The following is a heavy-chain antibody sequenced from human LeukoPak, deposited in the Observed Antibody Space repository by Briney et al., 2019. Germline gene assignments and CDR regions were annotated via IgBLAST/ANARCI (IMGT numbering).Heavy chain of an antibody. CDR3: ARGGLQWAAADPLRYYYYYMDV. CDR2: TYYRSKWYN. V-gene: IGHV6-1*01. J-gene: IGHJ6*03. D-gene: IGHD6-13*01. Sequence: SQTLSLTCDISGDSVSNNSAAWNWIRQSPLRGLEWLGRTYYRSKWYNDYAVSVKSRITINPDTSKNQFSLQLNSVTPEDTAVYYCARGGLQWAAADPLRYYYYYMDVWGKGTTVTISS. CDR1: GDSVSNNSAA.